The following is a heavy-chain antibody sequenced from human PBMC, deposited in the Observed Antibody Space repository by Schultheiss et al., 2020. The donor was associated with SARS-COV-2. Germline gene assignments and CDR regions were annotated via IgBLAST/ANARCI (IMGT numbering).Heavy chain of an antibody. J-gene: IGHJ6*02. Sequence: GGSLRLSCAASGFTFSNAWMSWVRQAPGKGLEWVAVISYDGSNKYYADSVKGRFTISRDNSKNTLYLQMNSLRAEDTAVYYCAILAAAGFYYYYGMDVWGQGTTVTVSS. D-gene: IGHD6-13*01. CDR2: ISYDGSNK. CDR1: GFTFSNAW. V-gene: IGHV3-30*03. CDR3: AILAAAGFYYYYGMDV.